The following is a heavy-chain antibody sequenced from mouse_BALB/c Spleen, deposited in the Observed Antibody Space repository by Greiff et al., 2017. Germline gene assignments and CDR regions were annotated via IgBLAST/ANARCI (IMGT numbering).Heavy chain of an antibody. D-gene: IGHD2-14*01. Sequence: EVKLMESGGDLVKPGGSLKLSCAASGFTFSSYGMSWVRQTPDKRLEWVATISSGGSYTYYPDSVKGRFTISRDNAKNTLYLQMSSLKSEDTAMYYCARGGNYRYNFDYWGQGTTLTVSA. CDR3: ARGGNYRYNFDY. CDR1: GFTFSSYG. J-gene: IGHJ2*01. CDR2: ISSGGSYT. V-gene: IGHV5-6*01.